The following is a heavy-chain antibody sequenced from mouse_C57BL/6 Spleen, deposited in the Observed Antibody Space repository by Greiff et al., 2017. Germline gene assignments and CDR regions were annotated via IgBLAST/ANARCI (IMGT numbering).Heavy chain of an antibody. CDR2: IYPGSGNT. J-gene: IGHJ2*01. CDR3: ARSISPFDY. Sequence: QVQLKESGAELVRPGASVKLSCTASGYTFTDYYITWVKQRPGQGLEWIARIYPGSGNTYYNEKFKGKATLTAEKSSSTAYMQLSSLTSEDSAVYFCARSISPFDYWGQGTTLTVSS. CDR1: GYTFTDYY. V-gene: IGHV1-76*01.